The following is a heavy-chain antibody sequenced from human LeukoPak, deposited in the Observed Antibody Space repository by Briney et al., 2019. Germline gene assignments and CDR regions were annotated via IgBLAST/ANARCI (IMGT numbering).Heavy chain of an antibody. CDR1: GGSISNYY. CDR3: AREMATGGYYYYYMDV. J-gene: IGHJ6*03. D-gene: IGHD5-24*01. CDR2: IYDSGGI. Sequence: SETLSLTCTVSGGSISNYYWSWIRQPPGKGLEWIGYIYDSGGINYNPSFESRVTISVDTSKNQFSLRLGYVTAADTAVYYCAREMATGGYYYYYMDVWGKGTTVTVSS. V-gene: IGHV4-59*13.